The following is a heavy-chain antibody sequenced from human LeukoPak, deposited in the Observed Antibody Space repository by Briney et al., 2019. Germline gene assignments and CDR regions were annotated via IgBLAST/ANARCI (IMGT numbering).Heavy chain of an antibody. Sequence: TGGSLRLSCSASGLSFSDYGMHGVRPAPGKGLEWVAVISYDGSNKYYADSVKGRFTISRDNSKNTLFLQMNSLRAEDTAVYYCAKMAGITGTTHHDYWGQGSLLTVSA. J-gene: IGHJ4*02. CDR2: ISYDGSNK. CDR3: AKMAGITGTTHHDY. CDR1: GLSFSDYG. V-gene: IGHV3-30*18. D-gene: IGHD1-20*01.